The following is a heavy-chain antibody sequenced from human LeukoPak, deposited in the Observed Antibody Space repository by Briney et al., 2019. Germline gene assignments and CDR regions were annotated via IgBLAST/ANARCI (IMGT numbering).Heavy chain of an antibody. J-gene: IGHJ3*02. CDR3: ARVALEVVTAIGDAFDI. V-gene: IGHV1-46*01. Sequence: GASVKVSCKASGYTFTSYYMHWVRLAPGQGLEWMGIINPSGGSTSYAQKFQGRVTMTRDTSTSTVYMELSSLRSEDTAVYYRARVALEVVTAIGDAFDIWGQGTMVTVSS. CDR1: GYTFTSYY. CDR2: INPSGGST. D-gene: IGHD2-21*02.